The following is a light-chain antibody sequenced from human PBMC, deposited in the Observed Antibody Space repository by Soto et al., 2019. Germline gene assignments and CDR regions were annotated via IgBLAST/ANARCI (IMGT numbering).Light chain of an antibody. J-gene: IGKJ4*01. CDR3: QQGGS. CDR1: QSVSTY. CDR2: GAF. Sequence: ELVLTQSPATLSLSPGEGATLSCRASQSVSTYLAWYQQKPGQAPRLLIYGAFNRATAIPARFSGSGSGTDFTLTISSLEPEDFAVYYCQQGGSFGGGTKVEIK. V-gene: IGKV3-11*01.